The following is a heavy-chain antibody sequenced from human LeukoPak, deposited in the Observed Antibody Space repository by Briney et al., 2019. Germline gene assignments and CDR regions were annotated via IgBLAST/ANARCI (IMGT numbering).Heavy chain of an antibody. J-gene: IGHJ4*02. V-gene: IGHV1-3*01. D-gene: IGHD1-26*01. Sequence: GASVKVSCKASGYTFTSYAMHWVRQAPGQRLEWMGWINAGNGNTKYSQKFQGRVTITRDTSASTAYMELSSLGSEDTAVYYCARGLGWELVDYWGQGTLVTVSS. CDR2: INAGNGNT. CDR3: ARGLGWELVDY. CDR1: GYTFTSYA.